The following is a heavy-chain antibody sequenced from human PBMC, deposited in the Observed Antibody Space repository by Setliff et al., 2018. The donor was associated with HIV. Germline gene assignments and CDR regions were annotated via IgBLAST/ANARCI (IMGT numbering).Heavy chain of an antibody. J-gene: IGHJ4*02. Sequence: KPSETLSLTCTVSGGSISSSRSFWGWIRQSPGKGLEWIGSIYFSGSVFYNPSLNSRVIISIDTSRNQFSLKLSSVTGADTAVYYCARVSSVIELQGGDYFDSWGQGLLVTVSS. CDR1: GGSISSSRSF. V-gene: IGHV4-39*07. D-gene: IGHD1-7*01. CDR3: ARVSSVIELQGGDYFDS. CDR2: IYFSGSV.